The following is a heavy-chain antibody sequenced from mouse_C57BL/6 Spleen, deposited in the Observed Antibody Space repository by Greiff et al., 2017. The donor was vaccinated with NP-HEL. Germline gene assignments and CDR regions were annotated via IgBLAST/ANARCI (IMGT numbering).Heavy chain of an antibody. J-gene: IGHJ2*01. D-gene: IGHD4-1*01. CDR2: IRNKANGYTT. CDR1: GFTFTDYY. CDR3: ARYIPGKGDY. Sequence: EVHLVESGGGLVQPGGSLSLSCAASGFTFTDYYMSWVRQPPGKALEWLGFIRNKANGYTTEYSASVKGRFTISRDNSQSILYLQMNALRAEDSATYYCARYIPGKGDYWGQGTTLTVSS. V-gene: IGHV7-3*01.